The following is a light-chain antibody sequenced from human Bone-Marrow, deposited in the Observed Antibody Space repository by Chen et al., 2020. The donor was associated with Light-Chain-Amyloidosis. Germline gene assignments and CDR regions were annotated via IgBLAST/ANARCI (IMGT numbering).Light chain of an antibody. CDR1: SGNRTYP. Sequence: QLVLTQSPSASASLGASVKLTCILSSGNRTYPIAWHQRQPGKGPRYLMLVNQDGTHTKGDGIPDRFSGSSSGAERYLTSSSLRSEDEADYYCQTWGSGFHVLFGGGTRLSVL. J-gene: IGLJ2*01. V-gene: IGLV4-69*01. CDR3: QTWGSGFHVL. CDR2: VNQDGTH.